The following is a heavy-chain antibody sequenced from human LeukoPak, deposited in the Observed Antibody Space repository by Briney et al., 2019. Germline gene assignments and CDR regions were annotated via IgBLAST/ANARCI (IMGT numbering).Heavy chain of an antibody. V-gene: IGHV3-15*01. J-gene: IGHJ4*02. CDR1: GFTFSNAR. Sequence: GGSLRLSCAASGFTFSNARMTWVRQAPGKGLEWVGRIKSRSDAGTTDYAAPVKGRFTISRDDSKNTLYLQMNSLKTEDTAVYYCTTDLGITMIRGVFVFWGQGTLVTVSS. D-gene: IGHD3-10*01. CDR2: IKSRSDAGTT. CDR3: TTDLGITMIRGVFVF.